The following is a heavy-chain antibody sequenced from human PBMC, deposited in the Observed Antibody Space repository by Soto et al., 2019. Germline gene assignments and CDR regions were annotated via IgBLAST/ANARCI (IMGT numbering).Heavy chain of an antibody. D-gene: IGHD6-13*01. Sequence: SVKVSCKASGGAFSSYSISWVRQAPGQGLEWMGGIIPIFGTANYAQKFQGRVTITADESTSTAYMELSSLRSEDTAVYYCASGYSSSWYGADYYYGMDVWGQGTTVTVSS. CDR1: GGAFSSYS. V-gene: IGHV1-69*13. CDR2: IIPIFGTA. J-gene: IGHJ6*02. CDR3: ASGYSSSWYGADYYYGMDV.